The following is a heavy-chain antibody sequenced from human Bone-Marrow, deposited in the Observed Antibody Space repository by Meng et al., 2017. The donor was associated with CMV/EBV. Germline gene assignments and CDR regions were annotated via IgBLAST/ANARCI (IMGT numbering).Heavy chain of an antibody. Sequence: SGPTLVKPTQTLTLTCTFSGFSLSTSGVGVGWIRQPPGKALEWLALIYWNDDKRYSPSLKSRLTITKDTSKNQVVLTMTNMDPVDTATYYCARDPTPYSSSSPYYYYGMDVWGQGTTVTVSS. CDR3: ARDPTPYSSSSPYYYYGMDV. V-gene: IGHV2-5*01. D-gene: IGHD6-6*01. CDR1: GFSLSTSGVG. CDR2: IYWNDDK. J-gene: IGHJ6*02.